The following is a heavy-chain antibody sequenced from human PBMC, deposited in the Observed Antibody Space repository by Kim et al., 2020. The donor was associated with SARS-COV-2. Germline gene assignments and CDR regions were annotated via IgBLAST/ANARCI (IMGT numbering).Heavy chain of an antibody. CDR2: ISYEGSKK. Sequence: GGSLRLSCVVSGFNFNYYGMHWVRQAPGKGREWVAGISYEGSKKFYADSLMGRFTISRDSSKNTLYLQMDSLTSEDTAIYYCAKRGGVFDFSSSSYIDY. J-gene: IGHJ4*01. CDR3: AKRGGVFDFSSSSYIDY. D-gene: IGHD3-3*01. CDR1: GFNFNYYG. V-gene: IGHV3-30*18.